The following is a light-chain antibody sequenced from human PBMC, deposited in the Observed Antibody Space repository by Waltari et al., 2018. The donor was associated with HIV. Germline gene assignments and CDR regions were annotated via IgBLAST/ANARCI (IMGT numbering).Light chain of an antibody. Sequence: QSALTQPRSVSGSPGQSVTISCTGTSSDVGRYNYVSWYQNHPGKAPKVRIYDVSKRRSGVPDRFSGSKSGNTASLTISGLQAEDEADYYCCSDAGSYTYVVGTGTKVTVL. CDR2: DVS. J-gene: IGLJ1*01. V-gene: IGLV2-11*01. CDR1: SSDVGRYNY. CDR3: CSDAGSYTYV.